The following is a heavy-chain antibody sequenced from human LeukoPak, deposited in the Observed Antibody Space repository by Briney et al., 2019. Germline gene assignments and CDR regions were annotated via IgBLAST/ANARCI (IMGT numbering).Heavy chain of an antibody. CDR1: GGSFSGYY. CDR2: INHSGST. J-gene: IGHJ4*02. CDR3: ARLLGPRFDY. Sequence: SETLSLTCAVYGGSFSGYYWSWIRQPPGKGLEWIGEINHSGSTNYNPSLKSRVTISVDTSKNQFSLKLSSVTAADTAVYCCARLLGPRFDYWGQGTLVTVSS. V-gene: IGHV4-34*01.